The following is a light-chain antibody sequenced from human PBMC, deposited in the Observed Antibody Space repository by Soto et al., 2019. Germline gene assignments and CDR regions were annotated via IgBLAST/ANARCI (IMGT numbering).Light chain of an antibody. Sequence: EIVLTQSPGTLSLSPGERATLSCRASQIVSSTYLAWYEQKPGQAPRLLIYGASTRATGIPDRFSGSGSGTDFTLTSSRVQPEYFAVFYCHQYGSSPWTFGQGTKVEIK. J-gene: IGKJ1*01. CDR2: GAS. V-gene: IGKV3-20*01. CDR3: HQYGSSPWT. CDR1: QIVSSTY.